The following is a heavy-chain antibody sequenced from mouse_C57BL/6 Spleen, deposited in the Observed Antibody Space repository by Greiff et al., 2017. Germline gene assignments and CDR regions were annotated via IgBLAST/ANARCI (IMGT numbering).Heavy chain of an antibody. Sequence: QVQLQQPGAELVKPGASVKLSCKASGYTFTSYWMHWVKQRPGQGLEWIGMIHPNSGSTNYNEKFKSKATLTVDKSSSTAYMQRSSLTSEDSAVYCCARRDYYDGDFDCWGQGTTLTGSS. CDR1: GYTFTSYW. D-gene: IGHD1-1*01. V-gene: IGHV1-64*01. CDR3: ARRDYYDGDFDC. CDR2: IHPNSGST. J-gene: IGHJ2*01.